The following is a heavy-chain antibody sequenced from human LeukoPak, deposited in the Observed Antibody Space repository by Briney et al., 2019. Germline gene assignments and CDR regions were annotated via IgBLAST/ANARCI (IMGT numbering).Heavy chain of an antibody. J-gene: IGHJ6*03. CDR2: IKQDGSEK. Sequence: GGSLRLSCAASGFTFSSYWMSWVRQAPGKGLEWVANIKQDGSEKYYVDSVKGRFTISRDNAKNSLYLQMNSLRAEDTAVYYCAREIVATIGDLYYMDVWGKGTTVTVSS. CDR3: AREIVATIGDLYYMDV. V-gene: IGHV3-7*01. D-gene: IGHD5-12*01. CDR1: GFTFSSYW.